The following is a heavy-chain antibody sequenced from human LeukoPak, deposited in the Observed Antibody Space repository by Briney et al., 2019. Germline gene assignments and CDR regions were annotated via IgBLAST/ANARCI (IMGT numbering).Heavy chain of an antibody. CDR3: ASRNRIWFGELNY. V-gene: IGHV4-34*01. Sequence: SETLPLTCAVYGGSLSGYYWSWFRQPPGKGLEWIGEINHTGSTNYNPSLKSRLTISVDTSKNQFSLKLSSVTAADTAVYYCASRNRIWFGELNYWGQGTLVTVSS. CDR1: GGSLSGYY. J-gene: IGHJ4*02. D-gene: IGHD3-10*01. CDR2: INHTGST.